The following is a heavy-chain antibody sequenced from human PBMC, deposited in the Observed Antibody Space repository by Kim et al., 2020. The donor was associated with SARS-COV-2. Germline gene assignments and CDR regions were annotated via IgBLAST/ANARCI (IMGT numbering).Heavy chain of an antibody. Sequence: TIEYAAPVESRFSVSRDDSRRMFYLKMNDLKTEDTALYYCTAGVGATDFDYWGQGTLVTVSS. CDR3: TAGVGATDFDY. CDR2: TI. D-gene: IGHD1-26*01. J-gene: IGHJ4*02. V-gene: IGHV3-15*01.